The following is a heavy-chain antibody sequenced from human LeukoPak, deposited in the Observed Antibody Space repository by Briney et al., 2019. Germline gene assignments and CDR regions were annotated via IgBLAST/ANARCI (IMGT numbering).Heavy chain of an antibody. CDR1: GGTFSSYA. V-gene: IGHV1-69*05. CDR2: IIPIFGTT. D-gene: IGHD3-16*02. CDR3: ARSRSRGGVIVGFDY. J-gene: IGHJ4*02. Sequence: SVKVSCKASGGTFSSYAISWVRQAPGQGLEWMGRIIPIFGTTNYAQKFQGRVTITTDESTSTAYMELSSLRSEDTAIYYCARSRSRGGVIVGFDYWGQGTLVTVSS.